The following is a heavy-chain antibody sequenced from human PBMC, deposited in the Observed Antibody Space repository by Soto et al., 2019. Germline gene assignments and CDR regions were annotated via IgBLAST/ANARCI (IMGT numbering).Heavy chain of an antibody. V-gene: IGHV3-7*01. CDR2: IKEDGSEI. D-gene: IGHD3-16*01. CDR3: ARDIGFDYVN. J-gene: IGHJ4*02. Sequence: PGGSLRLSCAVSGFNVRSYWTSWVRQAPGKGLEWVASIKEDGSEIYYLQSVRGRFVISRDSAGNALQLAMNYLSAEDTATYFCARDIGFDYVNWGQGTLVTVSS. CDR1: GFNVRSYW.